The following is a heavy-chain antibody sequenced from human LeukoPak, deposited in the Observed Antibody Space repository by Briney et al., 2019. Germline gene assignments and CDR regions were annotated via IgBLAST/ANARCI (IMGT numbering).Heavy chain of an antibody. Sequence: HPSQTLSLTCTVSGGSISSGDYYWSWIRQPPGKGLEWIAYMYYSGSTYYNPSLKSRVTMSADTSKNQLSLKLSSVTAADTAVYYCARAGAWKEESSDAFDIWGQGTMVTVSS. D-gene: IGHD6-6*01. CDR2: MYYSGST. CDR1: GGSISSGDYY. J-gene: IGHJ3*02. CDR3: ARAGAWKEESSDAFDI. V-gene: IGHV4-30-4*01.